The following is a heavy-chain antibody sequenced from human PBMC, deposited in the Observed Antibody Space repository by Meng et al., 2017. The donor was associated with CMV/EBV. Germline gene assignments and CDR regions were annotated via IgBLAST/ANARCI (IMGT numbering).Heavy chain of an antibody. J-gene: IGHJ6*02. V-gene: IGHV3-30*04. CDR2: ISYDGTDK. D-gene: IGHD2-2*01. Sequence: GESLKISCAASGFTLNNHAMHWVRQAPGKGLEWVAVISYDGTDKYYGYSVKGRFTISRDNSKNTLYLQMNSLRAEDTAVYYCARAEGEYQLQPYYYGMDVWGQGTTVTVSS. CDR1: GFTLNNHA. CDR3: ARAEGEYQLQPYYYGMDV.